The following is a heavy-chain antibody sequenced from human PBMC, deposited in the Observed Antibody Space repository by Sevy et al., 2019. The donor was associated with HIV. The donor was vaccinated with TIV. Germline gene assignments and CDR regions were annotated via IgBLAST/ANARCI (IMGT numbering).Heavy chain of an antibody. J-gene: IGHJ3*02. V-gene: IGHV5-51*01. CDR2: IYPGDSDT. CDR3: ARKTVAGNDAFDI. D-gene: IGHD6-19*01. Sequence: GESLKISCKGSGYSFTSYWIGWVRQMPGKGLEWMGIIYPGDSDTRYSPSFQGQVTISAVKSISTAYLQWSSLKASDTAMYYCARKTVAGNDAFDIWGQGTMVTVSS. CDR1: GYSFTSYW.